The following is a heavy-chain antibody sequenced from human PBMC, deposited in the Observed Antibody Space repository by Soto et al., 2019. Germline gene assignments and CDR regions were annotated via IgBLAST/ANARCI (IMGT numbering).Heavy chain of an antibody. CDR2: IYYSGST. CDR3: ARPVRGYYYMDV. V-gene: IGHV4-39*01. CDR1: GGSISSSSYY. D-gene: IGHD4-17*01. J-gene: IGHJ6*03. Sequence: SETLSLTCTVSGGSISSSSYYWGWIRQPPGKGLEWIGSIYYSGSTYYNPSLKSRVTISVDTSKNQSSLKLSSVTAADTAVYYCARPVRGYYYMDVWGKGTTVTVSS.